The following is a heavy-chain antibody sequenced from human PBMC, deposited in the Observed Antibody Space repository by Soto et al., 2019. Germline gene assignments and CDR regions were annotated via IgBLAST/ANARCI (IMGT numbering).Heavy chain of an antibody. CDR2: ISTYTGNT. CDR1: GYTFTSSG. D-gene: IGHD1-26*01. V-gene: IGHV1-18*01. CDR3: ARDGGSGSYRIFDY. Sequence: ASVKLSCKASGYTFTSSGISWVRQAPGQGLEWMGWISTYTGNTNYAQNFQGRVTMTTDTSTSTAYMELRSLRSDDTAMYYCARDGGSGSYRIFDYWGQGTLVTVSS. J-gene: IGHJ4*02.